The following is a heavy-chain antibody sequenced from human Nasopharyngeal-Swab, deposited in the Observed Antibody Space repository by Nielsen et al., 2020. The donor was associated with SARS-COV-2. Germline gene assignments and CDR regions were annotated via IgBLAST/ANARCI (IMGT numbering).Heavy chain of an antibody. V-gene: IGHV4-39*01. CDR1: GGSISSSSYY. CDR3: ARHAPSTYYDFWSGGHNWFDP. CDR2: IYYSGST. J-gene: IGHJ5*02. D-gene: IGHD3-3*01. Sequence: SETLSLTCTVSGGSISSSSYYWGWIRQPLGKGLEWIGSIYYSGSTYYNPSLKSRVTISVDTSKNQFSLKLSSVTAADTAVYFCARHAPSTYYDFWSGGHNWFDPWGQGTLVTVSS.